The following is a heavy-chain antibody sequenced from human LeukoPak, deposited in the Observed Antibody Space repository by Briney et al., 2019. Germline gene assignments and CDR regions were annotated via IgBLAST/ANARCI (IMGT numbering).Heavy chain of an antibody. CDR2: ISWNSGSI. V-gene: IGHV3-9*01. CDR1: GFTFDDYA. J-gene: IGHJ4*02. Sequence: GRSLRLSCAASGFTFDDYAMHWVRQAPGKGLEWVSGISWNSGSIGYADSVKGRFTISRDNAKNSLYLQMNGLRAEDTALYYCAKDIRDGYTNTLDYWGQGTLVTVSS. CDR3: AKDIRDGYTNTLDY. D-gene: IGHD5-24*01.